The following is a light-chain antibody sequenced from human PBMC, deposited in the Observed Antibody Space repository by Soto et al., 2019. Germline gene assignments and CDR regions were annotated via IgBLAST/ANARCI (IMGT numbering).Light chain of an antibody. Sequence: EIVMTQSPLSLPVTPGEPASISCRSSQSLLHSNGYNYLDWYLQKPGQSPQVLIYLGSNRASGVPDRFSGSGSGTDFTLKISRVEAEDVGIYYCMPGLQTPPLFGPGTKVDIK. CDR2: LGS. CDR1: QSLLHSNGYNY. V-gene: IGKV2-28*01. J-gene: IGKJ3*01. CDR3: MPGLQTPPL.